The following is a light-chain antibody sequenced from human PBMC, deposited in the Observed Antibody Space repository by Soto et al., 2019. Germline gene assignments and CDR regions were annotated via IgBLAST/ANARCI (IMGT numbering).Light chain of an antibody. J-gene: IGKJ3*01. CDR2: GAS. CDR3: QQYGDSPL. V-gene: IGKV3D-15*02. CDR1: QSGNNK. Sequence: YPGERRTLSCRASQSGNNKVAWYQQKPGQAPRLLIFGASTRATGIPARFSGSGSVTEFTLTSSSLQSEDFAVYYGQQYGDSPLFGPGTKVDI.